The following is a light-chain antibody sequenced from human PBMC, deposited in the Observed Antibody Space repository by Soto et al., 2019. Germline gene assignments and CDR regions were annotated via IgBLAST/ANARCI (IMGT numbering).Light chain of an antibody. J-gene: IGKJ1*01. Sequence: EMVMTQSPATLSVSPGERATLSCRASQSVSSNLAWYQQKPGQAPWLLIYGASTRATGVPARFSGSGSGTEFTLTISSLQSEDFAVYHCQHYNSWPRTFGQGTKV. CDR1: QSVSSN. V-gene: IGKV3-15*01. CDR2: GAS. CDR3: QHYNSWPRT.